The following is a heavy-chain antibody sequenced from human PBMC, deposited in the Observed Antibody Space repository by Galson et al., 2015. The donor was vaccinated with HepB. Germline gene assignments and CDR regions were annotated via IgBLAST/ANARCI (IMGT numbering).Heavy chain of an antibody. CDR1: GFTFSSYG. V-gene: IGHV3-30*18. Sequence: SLRLSCAASGFTFSSYGMHWVRHAPGKGLEWVAVISYDGSNKYYADSVKDRFTIPRDNSKDTLYLQMNSLRAEDTAVYYCAEEVYDAFDIWGQVTIVTVAS. CDR3: AEEVYDAFDI. J-gene: IGHJ3*02. CDR2: ISYDGSNK.